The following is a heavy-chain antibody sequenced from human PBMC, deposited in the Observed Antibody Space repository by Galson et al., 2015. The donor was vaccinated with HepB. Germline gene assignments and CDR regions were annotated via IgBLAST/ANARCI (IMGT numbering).Heavy chain of an antibody. CDR1: GFTFSSYA. D-gene: IGHD3-22*01. V-gene: IGHV3-23*01. J-gene: IGHJ4*02. CDR2: IGGGGDNT. CDR3: AKSAGYYSDWSGYYRYIDF. Sequence: SLRLSCAASGFTFSSYAMSWVRQAPGKGLEWVSVIGGGGDNTHYADSVKGRFTISRDNSKNTLYLQMNSLGDDDTAVYYCAKSAGYYSDWSGYYRYIDFWGQGTLVTVSS.